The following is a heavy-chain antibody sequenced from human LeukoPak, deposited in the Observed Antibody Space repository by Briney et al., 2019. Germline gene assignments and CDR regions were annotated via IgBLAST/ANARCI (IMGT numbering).Heavy chain of an antibody. CDR3: AKVPSEYQWYMDV. V-gene: IGHV3-48*03. CDR2: ISSSGSTI. Sequence: GGSLRLSCAASGFTFSSYEMNWVRQAPGKGLEWVSYISSSGSTIYYADSVKGRFTISRDNSKNTLYLQMNSLRAEDTAVYYCAKVPSEYQWYMDVWGKGTTVTVSS. J-gene: IGHJ6*03. D-gene: IGHD2-2*01. CDR1: GFTFSSYE.